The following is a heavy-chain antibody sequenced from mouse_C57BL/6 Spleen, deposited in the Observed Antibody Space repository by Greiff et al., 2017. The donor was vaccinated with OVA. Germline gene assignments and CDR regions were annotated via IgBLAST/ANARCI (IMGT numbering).Heavy chain of an antibody. CDR1: GYTFTSYW. Sequence: QVQLQQPGAELVMPGASVKLSCKASGYTFTSYWMHWVKQRPGQGLEWIGEIDPSDSYTNYNQKFKGKSTLTVDKSSSTAYMQLSSLTSEDSAVYYCARSDYDGGMDYWGQGTSVTVSS. V-gene: IGHV1-69*01. CDR3: ARSDYDGGMDY. J-gene: IGHJ4*01. CDR2: IDPSDSYT. D-gene: IGHD2-4*01.